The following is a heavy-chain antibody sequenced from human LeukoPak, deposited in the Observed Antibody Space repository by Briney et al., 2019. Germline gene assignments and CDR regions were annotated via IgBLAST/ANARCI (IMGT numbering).Heavy chain of an antibody. D-gene: IGHD1-1*01. Sequence: PGRSLRLSCAASGFTFSSYGMHWVRQAPGKGLEWVAVIWYDGSNKYYADSVKGRFTISRDNSKNTLYLQMNSLRAEDTAVYYCAKAHVGATCQATGVDYWGQGTLVTVSS. CDR1: GFTFSSYG. J-gene: IGHJ4*02. CDR3: AKAHVGATCQATGVDY. CDR2: IWYDGSNK. V-gene: IGHV3-33*06.